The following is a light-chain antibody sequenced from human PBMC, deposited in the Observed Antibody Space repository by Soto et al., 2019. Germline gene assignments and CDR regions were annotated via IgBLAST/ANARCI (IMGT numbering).Light chain of an antibody. CDR1: QDIGTY. Sequence: AIRMTQSPSSFSASKGDRVSITCRATQDIGTYLTWYQQIPGKAPKLLIYDASTLQTGVPSRFSGSGSGTDFTLTISYLQSEDFGTYYCQQFYNYPRTFGQGTKVDIK. CDR2: DAS. V-gene: IGKV1-8*01. J-gene: IGKJ1*01. CDR3: QQFYNYPRT.